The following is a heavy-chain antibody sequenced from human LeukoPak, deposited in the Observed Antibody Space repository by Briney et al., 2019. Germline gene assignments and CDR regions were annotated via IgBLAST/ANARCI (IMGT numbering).Heavy chain of an antibody. CDR2: IYYSGST. D-gene: IGHD1-14*01. V-gene: IGHV4-31*03. CDR1: GGSISSAVYS. Sequence: PSETPSLTCIVSGGSISSAVYSWSWIRQYPGKGLEWIGSIYYSGSTYSNPSLRSRLIISVDTSKSQFSLKMSSVTAADTAVYYCARVDRYHEYFQHWGQGTLVTVSS. J-gene: IGHJ1*01. CDR3: ARVDRYHEYFQH.